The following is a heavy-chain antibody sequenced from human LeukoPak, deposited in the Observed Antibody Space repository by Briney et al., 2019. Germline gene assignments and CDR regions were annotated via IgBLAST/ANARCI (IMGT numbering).Heavy chain of an antibody. V-gene: IGHV3-53*01. Sequence: GGSLRLSCAASGFTVSSNYMSWVRQAPGKGLEWVSVIYSGGSTYYADSVKGRFTISRDNSKNTLYPQMNSMRADDKTVYYCGTEMTQLPGYFDYWGQGTLVTVSS. J-gene: IGHJ4*02. D-gene: IGHD2-2*01. CDR2: IYSGGST. CDR3: GTEMTQLPGYFDY. CDR1: GFTVSSNY.